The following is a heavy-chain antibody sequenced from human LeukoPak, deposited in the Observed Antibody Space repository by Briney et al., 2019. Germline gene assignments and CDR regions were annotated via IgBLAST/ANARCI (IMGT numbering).Heavy chain of an antibody. J-gene: IGHJ4*02. CDR1: GFSFSSYN. CDR3: ARDPEGFGATYFDY. Sequence: PGGSLRLSCVASGFSFSSYNMNWVRQAPGKGPEWVSSISRSASNIYYADSVKGRFTISRDNAKNSFYLQMNSLRAEDTAVFYCARDPEGFGATYFDYWGQGTLVTVSS. V-gene: IGHV3-21*01. D-gene: IGHD3-10*01. CDR2: ISRSASNI.